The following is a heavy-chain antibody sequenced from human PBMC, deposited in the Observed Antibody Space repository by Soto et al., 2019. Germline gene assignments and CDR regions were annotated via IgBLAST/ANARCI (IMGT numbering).Heavy chain of an antibody. D-gene: IGHD3-16*01. CDR3: ARGLTMGQLPSHFDH. CDR2: VHSSGIT. V-gene: IGHV4-61*01. J-gene: IGHJ5*02. Sequence: SETLSLTCTVSGGSVSNDNFYWSWIRQPPGEGLEWIGYVHSSGITNYNPSLKRRVTTSVDTSSNQFSLRLRSITAADTAVYYCARGLTMGQLPSHFDHWGQGTLVTVSS. CDR1: GGSVSNDNFY.